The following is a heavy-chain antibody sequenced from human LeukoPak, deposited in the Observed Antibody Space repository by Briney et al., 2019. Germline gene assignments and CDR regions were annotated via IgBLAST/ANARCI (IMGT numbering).Heavy chain of an antibody. CDR3: ARTDNGYYDSSGYYYDY. CDR2: ISSSGSTI. V-gene: IGHV3-48*03. J-gene: IGHJ4*02. CDR1: GFTFSSYE. Sequence: GGSLRLSCAASGFTFSSYEMNWVRQAPGKGLEWVSYISSSGSTIYYADSVKGRFTISRDNAKNSLYLQMNSLRAEDTAVYYCARTDNGYYDSSGYYYDYWGQGTLVTVSS. D-gene: IGHD3-22*01.